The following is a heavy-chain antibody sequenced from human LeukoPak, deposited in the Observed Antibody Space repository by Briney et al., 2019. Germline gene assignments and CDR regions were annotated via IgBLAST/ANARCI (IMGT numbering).Heavy chain of an antibody. V-gene: IGHV4-38-2*02. J-gene: IGHJ4*02. D-gene: IGHD4-11*01. CDR3: ARVGDYSNYVLSY. Sequence: SETLSLTCTVSGYSISGGDYWGGIRAPPGKGREWIGSIYHTGSTYYNPPLKSRVTISGDTTKNQFSLKLSSVTAADTAVYYCARVGDYSNYVLSYWGQGTLVTVSS. CDR1: GYSISGGDY. CDR2: IYHTGST.